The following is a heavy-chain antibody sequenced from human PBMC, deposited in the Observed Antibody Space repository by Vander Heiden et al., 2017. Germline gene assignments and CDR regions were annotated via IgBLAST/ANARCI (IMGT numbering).Heavy chain of an antibody. Sequence: EVQLVESGGGLVQPGRSLRLSCAASGFTFDDYAMPWVRQAPGKGLEWCSGISWNSGSIGYADAVKGRFTISRDNAKNSLYLQMNSLRAEDTALYYCAKDPDSSGYFGWFDPWGQGTLVTVSS. J-gene: IGHJ5*02. V-gene: IGHV3-9*01. CDR1: GFTFDDYA. CDR3: AKDPDSSGYFGWFDP. CDR2: ISWNSGSI. D-gene: IGHD3-22*01.